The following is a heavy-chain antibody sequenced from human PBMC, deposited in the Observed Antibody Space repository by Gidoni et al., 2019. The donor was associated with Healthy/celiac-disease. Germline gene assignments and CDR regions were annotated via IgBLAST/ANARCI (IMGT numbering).Heavy chain of an antibody. CDR2: ISSSSSYT. V-gene: IGHV3-11*05. CDR3: ARDKGWWEPPDY. D-gene: IGHD2-15*01. Sequence: QVQLVEAGGGLGKPGGARRPSCAASGFTFSDYYMSWIRQAPGKGLEWVSYISSSSSYTNYADSVKGRFTISRDNAKNSLYLQMNSLRAEDTAVYYCARDKGWWEPPDYWGQGTLVTVSS. CDR1: GFTFSDYY. J-gene: IGHJ4*02.